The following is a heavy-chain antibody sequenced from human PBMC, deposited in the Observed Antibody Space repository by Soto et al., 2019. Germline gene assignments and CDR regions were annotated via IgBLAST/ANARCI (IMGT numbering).Heavy chain of an antibody. D-gene: IGHD3-16*02. CDR2: VYYTGST. Sequence: PSETLSLTCAVSGGSINSSKWWSWVRQPPGKGLEWIGEVYYTGSTNYNPSLKSRVTISVDKSGNQFFLDLTSLAAADTAIYFCARDSTFRYSLSYRGQATLVT. CDR3: ARDSTFRYSLSY. V-gene: IGHV4-4*02. J-gene: IGHJ4*02. CDR1: GGSINSSKW.